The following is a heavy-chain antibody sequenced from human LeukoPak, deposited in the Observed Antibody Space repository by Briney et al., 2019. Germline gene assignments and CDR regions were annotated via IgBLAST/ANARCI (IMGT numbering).Heavy chain of an antibody. Sequence: PSETLSLTCTVSGGSISSSSYYWGWIRQPPGKGLEWIGYIYYSGSTYYNPSLKSRVTISVDTSKNQFSLKLSSVTAADTAVYYCARTNRYNWNYVNWFDPWGQGTLVTVSS. V-gene: IGHV4-30-4*08. J-gene: IGHJ5*02. CDR1: GGSISSSSYY. CDR3: ARTNRYNWNYVNWFDP. D-gene: IGHD1-7*01. CDR2: IYYSGST.